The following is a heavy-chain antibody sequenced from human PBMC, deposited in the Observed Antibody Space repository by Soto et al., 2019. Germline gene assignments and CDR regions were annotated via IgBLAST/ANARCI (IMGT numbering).Heavy chain of an antibody. CDR1: GGSISSYY. Sequence: TLSLTCTVSGGSISSYYWSWIRQPPGKGLEWIGYIYYSGSTNYNPSLKSRVTISVDTSKNQFSLKLSSVTAADTAVYYCAGGAGSSWYNYYYYYGMDVWGQGTTVTVSS. CDR2: IYYSGST. D-gene: IGHD6-13*01. CDR3: AGGAGSSWYNYYYYYGMDV. J-gene: IGHJ6*02. V-gene: IGHV4-59*01.